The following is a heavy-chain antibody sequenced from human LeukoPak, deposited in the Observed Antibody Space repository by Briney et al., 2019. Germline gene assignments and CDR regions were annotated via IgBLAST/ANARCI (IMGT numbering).Heavy chain of an antibody. CDR2: INPNSGGT. V-gene: IGHV1-2*02. J-gene: IGHJ4*02. Sequence: ASVKVSCKASGYTFTGYYIHWVRQAPGQGLEWMGWINPNSGGTNYAQKFQGRVTMTRDTSISTAYMELSRLRSDDTAVYYCARSGKAADFWSGYCVDYWGQGTLVTVSS. D-gene: IGHD3-3*01. CDR3: ARSGKAADFWSGYCVDY. CDR1: GYTFTGYY.